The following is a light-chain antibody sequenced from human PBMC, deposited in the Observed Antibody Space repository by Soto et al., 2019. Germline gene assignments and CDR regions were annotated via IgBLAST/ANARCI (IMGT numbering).Light chain of an antibody. V-gene: IGLV2-14*01. CDR3: SSYTSISTVV. J-gene: IGLJ2*01. Sequence: QSALTQPASVSGSPGQSITISCTGTSSDVGGYNYVSWYQQHPGKAPKLMIYEVSNRPSGVSNRFSGSKSGNTASLTISGLQAEDEADYYCSSYTSISTVVFGGGTKLPVL. CDR1: SSDVGGYNY. CDR2: EVS.